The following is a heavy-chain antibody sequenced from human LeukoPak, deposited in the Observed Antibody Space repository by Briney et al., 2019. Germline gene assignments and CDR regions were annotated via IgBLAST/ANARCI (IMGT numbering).Heavy chain of an antibody. CDR3: ARDGRVWYYYGSWSYYPFDY. CDR1: GGSFSGYY. V-gene: IGHV4-34*01. D-gene: IGHD3-10*01. J-gene: IGHJ4*02. CDR2: INHSGST. Sequence: SETLSLTCAVYGGSFSGYYWSWIRQPPGKGLEWIGEINHSGSTNYNPSLKSRVTISVDTSKNQFSLKLSSVTAADTAVYYCARDGRVWYYYGSWSYYPFDYWGQGTLVTVSS.